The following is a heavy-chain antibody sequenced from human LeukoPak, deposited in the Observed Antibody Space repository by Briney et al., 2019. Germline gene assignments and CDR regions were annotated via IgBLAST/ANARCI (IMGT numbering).Heavy chain of an antibody. D-gene: IGHD3-22*01. V-gene: IGHV1-46*01. Sequence: GASVKVSCKASGGTFSSYAISWVRQAPGQGLEWMGIINPSGGSTSYAQKLQGRVTMTRDTSTSTVYMELSSLRSEDTAVYYCASHYDSSGPWGYWGQGTLVTVSS. CDR2: INPSGGST. CDR1: GGTFSSYA. CDR3: ASHYDSSGPWGY. J-gene: IGHJ4*02.